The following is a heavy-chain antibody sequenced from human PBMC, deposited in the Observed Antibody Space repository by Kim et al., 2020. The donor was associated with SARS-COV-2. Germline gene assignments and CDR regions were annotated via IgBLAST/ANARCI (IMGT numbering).Heavy chain of an antibody. Sequence: SGPTLVKPTQTLTLTCTFSGFSISTSGVGVGWIRQPPGKALEWLAFIYWDDDNRYSPSLKSRLSVTKDTSKNLLVLVMTNMDPVDTATYYCAKRREYYGNWDGGPLDIWRQGTMVTVSS. V-gene: IGHV2-5*02. CDR2: IYWDDDN. CDR1: GFSISTSGVG. CDR3: AKRREYYGNWDGGPLDI. D-gene: IGHD3-16*01. J-gene: IGHJ3*02.